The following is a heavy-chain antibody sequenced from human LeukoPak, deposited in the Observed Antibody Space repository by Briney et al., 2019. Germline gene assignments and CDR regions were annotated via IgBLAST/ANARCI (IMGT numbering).Heavy chain of an antibody. Sequence: GGSLRLSCAASGFIFSSYAMSWVRQAPGKGLEGVSAISGSGGSTYYTYSVKGRFTISRDNPKNTLYRQMNSLRAEDTAVYYCAKVGENDYWGQGTLVTVSS. CDR3: AKVGENDY. V-gene: IGHV3-23*01. D-gene: IGHD3-10*01. CDR1: GFIFSSYA. J-gene: IGHJ4*02. CDR2: ISGSGGST.